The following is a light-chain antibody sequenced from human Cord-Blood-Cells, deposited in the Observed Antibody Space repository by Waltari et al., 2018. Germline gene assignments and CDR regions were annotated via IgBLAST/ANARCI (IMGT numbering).Light chain of an antibody. J-gene: IGLJ1*01. CDR2: DVS. CDR1: SSDVGGYNY. Sequence: QSALTQPRSVSGSPGQSVTISCTGTSSDVGGYNYVSWYQQHPGKAPKLMIYDVSKRPSGVPDGFPGSKSGNTASLTISGLQAEDEADYYCCSYAGSYTYVFGTGTKFTVL. V-gene: IGLV2-11*01. CDR3: CSYAGSYTYV.